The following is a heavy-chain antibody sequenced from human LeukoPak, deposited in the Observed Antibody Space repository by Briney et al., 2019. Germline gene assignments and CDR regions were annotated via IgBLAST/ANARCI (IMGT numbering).Heavy chain of an antibody. D-gene: IGHD1-26*01. V-gene: IGHV3-53*01. Sequence: GGSLRLSCAASGFTVSSNYMSWVRQAPGKGLEWVSVIYSGGSTYYADSVKGRFSISRDNSKNTLYLQMNSLRAEDTALYYCAKKVVVGATSPYSDFQDWGQGTLVTVSS. CDR1: GFTVSSNY. CDR3: AKKVVVGATSPYSDFQD. CDR2: IYSGGST. J-gene: IGHJ1*01.